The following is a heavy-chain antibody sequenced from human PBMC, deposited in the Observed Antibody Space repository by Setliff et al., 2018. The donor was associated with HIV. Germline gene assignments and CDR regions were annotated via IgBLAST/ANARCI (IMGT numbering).Heavy chain of an antibody. CDR1: GDSVTSDSYY. J-gene: IGHJ5*02. CDR3: ARLGMAAAGSNWFDP. CDR2: IYFSGST. V-gene: IGHV4-61*02. D-gene: IGHD6-13*01. Sequence: PSETLSLTCTVSGDSVTSDSYYWSWIRQPAGKTLEWIGRIYFSGSTNYNPSLKSRVTISIDTSKNQLSLKLSSVTAADTAVYYCARLGMAAAGSNWFDPWGQGTLVPSPQ.